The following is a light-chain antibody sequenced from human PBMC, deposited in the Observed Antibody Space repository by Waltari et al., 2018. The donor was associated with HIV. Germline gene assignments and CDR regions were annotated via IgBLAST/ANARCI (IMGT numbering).Light chain of an antibody. V-gene: IGLV1-40*01. CDR2: SNT. CDR1: SSNLGAGYT. CDR3: QSYDSSLSGYV. Sequence: QSVLTPPPSVSGAPGQRVTISCTGSSSNLGAGYTVSWYRQLPGTAPKLLIASNTNRPSGVPDRFSGSKSGTPASLAITGLQADDEADYYCQSYDSSLSGYVFGTGTKVTVL. J-gene: IGLJ1*01.